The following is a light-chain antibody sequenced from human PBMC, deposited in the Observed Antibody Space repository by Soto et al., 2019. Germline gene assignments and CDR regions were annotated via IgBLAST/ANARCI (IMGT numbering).Light chain of an antibody. CDR3: QHYNSYSEA. Sequence: IQMTQSPSSLSASVRDRVTITCRASQDIGNDIGWYQQKPGQAPNLLIYAASTLRSGVPSRFSGSGSGTEFTHTISSLQPDDFATYCCQHYNSYSEAFGQGTKVDI. J-gene: IGKJ1*01. CDR1: QDIGND. CDR2: AAS. V-gene: IGKV1-17*01.